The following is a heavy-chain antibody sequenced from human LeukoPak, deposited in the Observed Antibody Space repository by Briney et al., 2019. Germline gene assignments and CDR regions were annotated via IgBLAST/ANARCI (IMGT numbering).Heavy chain of an antibody. Sequence: GGSLRLSCAASGFTFSNYGIHWVRQAPGKGPEWVAFIRYDGSRKYYADSVKGRFTISRDNSKNTLYLQMNSLRVEDTSVYYCAPTIVGATPYFDYWGQGTLVTVSS. J-gene: IGHJ4*02. D-gene: IGHD1-26*01. V-gene: IGHV3-30*02. CDR3: APTIVGATPYFDY. CDR2: IRYDGSRK. CDR1: GFTFSNYG.